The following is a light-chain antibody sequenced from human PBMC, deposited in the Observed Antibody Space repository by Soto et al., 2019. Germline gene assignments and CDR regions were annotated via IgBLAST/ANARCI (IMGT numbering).Light chain of an antibody. J-gene: IGKJ1*01. V-gene: IGKV1-5*03. Sequence: DIHMTQSPSCLSASLGDRVTITFRASQSISSWLAWYQQKPGKAPKLLIYKASSLESGVPSRFSGSGSGTEFTLTISSLQPDDFATYYCQQYNSYSRTFGQGTKVDIK. CDR1: QSISSW. CDR2: KAS. CDR3: QQYNSYSRT.